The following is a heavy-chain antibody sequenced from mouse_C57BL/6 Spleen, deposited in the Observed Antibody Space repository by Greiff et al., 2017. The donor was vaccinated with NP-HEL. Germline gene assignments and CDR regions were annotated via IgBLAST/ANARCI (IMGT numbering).Heavy chain of an antibody. V-gene: IGHV3-6*01. CDR2: ISYDGSN. Sequence: VQLKESGPGLVKPSQSLSLTCSVTGYSITSGYYWNWIRQFPGNKLEWMGYISYDGSNNYNPSLKNRISITRDTSKNQFFLKLNSVTTEDTATYYCARDYYGSSGNFDYWGQGTTLTVSS. CDR3: ARDYYGSSGNFDY. D-gene: IGHD1-1*01. CDR1: GYSITSGYY. J-gene: IGHJ2*01.